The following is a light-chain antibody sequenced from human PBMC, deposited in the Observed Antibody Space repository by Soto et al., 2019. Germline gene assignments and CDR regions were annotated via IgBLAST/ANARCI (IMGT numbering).Light chain of an antibody. CDR3: QQYGSSPHT. CDR1: QSVSSSY. J-gene: IGKJ2*01. CDR2: GAS. Sequence: EIGLTQSPATLSLSPGERATLSCRASQSVSSSYLAWYQQKPGQAPRLLIYGASRRATGIPDRFSGSGSGTDFTLTISRLEPEDFAVYYCQQYGSSPHTFGQGTKVDIK. V-gene: IGKV3-20*01.